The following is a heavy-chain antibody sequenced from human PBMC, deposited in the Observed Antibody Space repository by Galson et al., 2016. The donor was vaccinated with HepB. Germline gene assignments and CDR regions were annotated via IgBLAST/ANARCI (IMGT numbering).Heavy chain of an antibody. J-gene: IGHJ4*02. CDR1: GFSFRSYG. V-gene: IGHV3-33*01. D-gene: IGHD6-19*01. Sequence: SLRLSCAASGFSFRSYGMHWVRQAPGKGLEWVAVIWYDGRNQYYADSVKGRFTISRDNFNSTVYLQMNSLRGEDTAVYYCVREVQWLRNNFFGFWGQGALVTVSS. CDR2: IWYDGRNQ. CDR3: VREVQWLRNNFFGF.